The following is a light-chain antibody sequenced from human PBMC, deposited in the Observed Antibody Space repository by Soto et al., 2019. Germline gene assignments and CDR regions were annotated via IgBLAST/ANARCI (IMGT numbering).Light chain of an antibody. V-gene: IGLV2-23*02. Sequence: QSALTQPASVSGSPGQSITISCTGTSSDVGSYDLVSWYQQHPGKAPKLIIYEVSNRPSGVSDRFSGSESGNTASLTISGLQAEDEADYYCSKERVNTRVVFGGGTKLTVL. CDR2: EVS. J-gene: IGLJ2*01. CDR1: SSDVGSYDL. CDR3: SKERVNTRVV.